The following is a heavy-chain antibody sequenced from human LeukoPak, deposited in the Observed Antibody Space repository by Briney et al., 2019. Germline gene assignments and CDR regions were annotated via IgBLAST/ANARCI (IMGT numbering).Heavy chain of an antibody. D-gene: IGHD6-25*01. V-gene: IGHV1-18*04. Sequence: GASVKVSCKAFGYTFTSYDISWVRQAPGQGLEWMGWISTYNFNTNFAQKLQGRVTMTADTSTNTAYMELRSLRSDDTAVYYCARGGLSSPAGFDYWGQGTLVTVSS. CDR1: GYTFTSYD. CDR2: ISTYNFNT. J-gene: IGHJ4*02. CDR3: ARGGLSSPAGFDY.